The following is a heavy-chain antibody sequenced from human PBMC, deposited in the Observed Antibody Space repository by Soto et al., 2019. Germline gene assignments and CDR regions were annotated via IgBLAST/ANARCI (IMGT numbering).Heavy chain of an antibody. Sequence: SETLSLTCTVAGDSIGNGGYYWGWLPQHPGMGLEWIGYIYYSGSTNYNPSLKSRVTISVDTSKNQFSLKLSSVTAADTAVYYCARGITIFGVVNYYYCMDVWGKGTTVTVSS. V-gene: IGHV4-61*08. J-gene: IGHJ6*03. CDR2: IYYSGST. CDR1: GDSIGNGGYY. CDR3: ARGITIFGVVNYYYCMDV. D-gene: IGHD3-3*01.